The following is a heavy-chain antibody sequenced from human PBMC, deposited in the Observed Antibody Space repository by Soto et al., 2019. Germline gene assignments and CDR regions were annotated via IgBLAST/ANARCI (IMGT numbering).Heavy chain of an antibody. Sequence: QVQLVESGGGVVQPGRSLRLSCAASGFTFSSYGMHWVRQAPGRGLEWVAVIYYDGGNEDYADSVKGRFTVSRDNPKNTLYLQMNSLRAEDTAVYYCARGSGNRGSARYYGMDVWGPGTTVTVSS. CDR1: GFTFSSYG. CDR2: IYYDGGNE. J-gene: IGHJ6*02. D-gene: IGHD3-10*01. V-gene: IGHV3-33*01. CDR3: ARGSGNRGSARYYGMDV.